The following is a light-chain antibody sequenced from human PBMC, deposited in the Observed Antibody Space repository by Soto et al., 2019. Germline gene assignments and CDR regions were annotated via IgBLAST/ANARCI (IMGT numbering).Light chain of an antibody. J-gene: IGLJ1*01. Sequence: QSALTQPASVSGSPGQSITISCTRTSSDVGSYNFVSWYQQHPGKVPKVMIYEVSKRPSGVSDRFSGSKSGXTASLTISGLQAEDEADYYCCADAGRSTYVFGTGTKLTVL. V-gene: IGLV2-23*02. CDR1: SSDVGSYNF. CDR3: CADAGRSTYV. CDR2: EVS.